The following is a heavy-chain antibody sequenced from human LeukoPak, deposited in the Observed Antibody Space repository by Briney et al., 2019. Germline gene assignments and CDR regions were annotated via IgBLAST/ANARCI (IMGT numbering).Heavy chain of an antibody. D-gene: IGHD3-3*01. CDR1: GYSISSGYY. J-gene: IGHJ3*02. CDR3: ARVLGLPNYDFWSGPNHDAFDI. CDR2: IYHSGST. V-gene: IGHV4-38-2*02. Sequence: SETLSLTCIVSGYSISSGYYWGWIRQPPGKGLEWIGSIYHSGSTYYNPSLKSRVTISVDTSKNQFSLKLSSVTAADTAVYYCARVLGLPNYDFWSGPNHDAFDIWGQGTMVTVSS.